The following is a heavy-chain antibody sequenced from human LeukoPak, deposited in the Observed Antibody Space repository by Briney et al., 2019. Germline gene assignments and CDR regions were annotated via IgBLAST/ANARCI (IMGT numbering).Heavy chain of an antibody. V-gene: IGHV3-20*04. Sequence: GGALRLSCVGSGFTFDDYGMSWVRQSPGKGLEWVGGINWNGGSTNYADSVKGRFTISRDNAKNSLYLQMNSLRGEDTALYYCAISPGITGTTTGFDYWGQGTLVIVSS. CDR2: INWNGGST. CDR3: AISPGITGTTTGFDY. CDR1: GFTFDDYG. D-gene: IGHD1-14*01. J-gene: IGHJ4*02.